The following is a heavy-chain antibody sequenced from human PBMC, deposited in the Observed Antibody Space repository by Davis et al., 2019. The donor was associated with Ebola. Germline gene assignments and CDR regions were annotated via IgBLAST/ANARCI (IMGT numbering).Heavy chain of an antibody. D-gene: IGHD3-16*01. CDR3: AKSYGVTSGYFDL. CDR1: GFTFSSYA. CDR2: FITGGST. V-gene: IGHV3-23*01. J-gene: IGHJ4*02. Sequence: GGFLRPSCAASGFTFSSYAMSCDTQASGKGLEWVSAFITGGSTYYADSVKGRFTISRDSSKTTLYLQMNSLKAEDTALYYCAKSYGVTSGYFDLWGQETQITVSS.